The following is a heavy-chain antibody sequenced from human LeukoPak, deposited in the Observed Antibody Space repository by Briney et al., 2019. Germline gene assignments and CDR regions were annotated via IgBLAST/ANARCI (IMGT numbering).Heavy chain of an antibody. CDR1: GFSFDDYA. D-gene: IGHD6-19*01. J-gene: IGHJ4*02. CDR2: ISWNSGSI. Sequence: DPGGSLRLSCAASGFSFDDYAMHWVRQAPGKGLEWVSGISWNSGSIGYADSVKGRFTISRDNAKNSLYLQMNSLRAEDTALYYCAKDISQWLETPFDYWGQGTLVTVSS. CDR3: AKDISQWLETPFDY. V-gene: IGHV3-9*01.